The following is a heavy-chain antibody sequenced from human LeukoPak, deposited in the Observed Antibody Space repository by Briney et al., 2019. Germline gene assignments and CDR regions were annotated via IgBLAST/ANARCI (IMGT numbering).Heavy chain of an antibody. D-gene: IGHD1-26*01. CDR1: GYTFTSYG. CDR3: ARGHSGSSYNWFDP. CDR2: INPNNGGT. Sequence: ASVKVSCKASGYTFTSYGISWVRQAPGQGLEWMGWINPNNGGTNYAQKFQGRVTMTRDTSISTAYMELSRLRSDDTAVYYCARGHSGSSYNWFDPWGQGTLVTVSS. V-gene: IGHV1-2*02. J-gene: IGHJ5*02.